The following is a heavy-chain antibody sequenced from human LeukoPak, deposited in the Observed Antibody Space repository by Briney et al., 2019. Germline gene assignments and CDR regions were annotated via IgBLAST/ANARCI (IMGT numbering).Heavy chain of an antibody. CDR2: ISYDGSNK. CDR3: AKSQGYYLDY. V-gene: IGHV3-30*18. D-gene: IGHD3-22*01. Sequence: PGGSLTLSCAASGFTFSSYGMHWVRQAPGKGLEWVAVISYDGSNKYYADSVKGRFTISRDNSKNTLYLQMNSLRAEDTAVYYCAKSQGYYLDYWGQGTLVTVSS. J-gene: IGHJ4*02. CDR1: GFTFSSYG.